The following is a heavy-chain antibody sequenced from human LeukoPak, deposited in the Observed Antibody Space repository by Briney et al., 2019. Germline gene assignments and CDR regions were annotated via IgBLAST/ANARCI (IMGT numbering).Heavy chain of an antibody. D-gene: IGHD2-2*01. CDR1: EFTFSSYA. CDR2: ISGSGGST. J-gene: IGHJ4*02. CDR3: AKTPTVVPAAYDY. Sequence: GGSLRLSCAASEFTFSSYAMSWVRQAPGKGLEWVSAISGSGGSTYYADSVKGRFTISRDNSKNTLYLQMNSLRAEDTAVYYCAKTPTVVPAAYDYWGQGTLVTLSS. V-gene: IGHV3-23*01.